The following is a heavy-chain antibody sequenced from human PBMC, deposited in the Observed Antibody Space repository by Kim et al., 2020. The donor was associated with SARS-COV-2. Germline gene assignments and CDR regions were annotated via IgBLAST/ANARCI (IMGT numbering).Heavy chain of an antibody. V-gene: IGHV4-34*01. J-gene: IGHJ4*02. D-gene: IGHD3-10*01. Sequence: SETLSLTCGVYGVSFSDYYWSWIRQPPGKGLEWIGEINHSGSTNYNPSLKSRVTISVDRSKNQFSLKVNSVTAADTAGYYCARDPSGSCPGYFDYWGQRT. CDR2: INHSGST. CDR1: GVSFSDYY. CDR3: ARDPSGSCPGYFDY.